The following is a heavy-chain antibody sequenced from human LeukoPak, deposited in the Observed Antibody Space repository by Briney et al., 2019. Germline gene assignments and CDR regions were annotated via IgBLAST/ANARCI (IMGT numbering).Heavy chain of an antibody. CDR1: GYTLTELS. J-gene: IGHJ4*02. CDR2: FDPEDGET. CDR3: ARVVRGSNFFDY. Sequence: GASVKVSCKVSGYTLTELSMHWVRQAPGKGLEWMGGFDPEDGETIYAQKFQGRVTMTEDTSTDTAYMELSSLRSDDTAVYYCARVVRGSNFFDYWGQGTLVTVSS. V-gene: IGHV1-24*01. D-gene: IGHD3-10*01.